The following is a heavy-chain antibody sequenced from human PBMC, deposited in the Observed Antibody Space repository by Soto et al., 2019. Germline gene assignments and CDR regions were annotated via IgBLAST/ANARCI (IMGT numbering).Heavy chain of an antibody. D-gene: IGHD3-10*01. Sequence: QVQLQESGPGLVKPSQTLSLTCIVSGGSISSRGFYWYWIRQYPGEGLEWIGYISYSGTTNYNPSLKSRVTISVDTSSNQLSLKLSSVTAADTAVYYCVRDHGPRGAFDFWGQGTMVTVSS. V-gene: IGHV4-31*03. CDR1: GGSISSRGFY. CDR2: ISYSGTT. CDR3: VRDHGPRGAFDF. J-gene: IGHJ3*01.